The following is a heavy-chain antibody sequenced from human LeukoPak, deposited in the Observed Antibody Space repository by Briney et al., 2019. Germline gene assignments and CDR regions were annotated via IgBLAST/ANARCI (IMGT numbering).Heavy chain of an antibody. CDR1: GGSISSSSYY. CDR3: TRGGQQVVLGDFDY. J-gene: IGHJ4*02. CDR2: IYYSET. D-gene: IGHD6-13*01. V-gene: IGHV4-39*01. Sequence: PSETLSLTCTVSGGSISSSSYYWGWIRQPPGKGLEWIGSIYYSETYYNPSLKRRVTISVDTSRNQFSLKLRSVTAADTGVYYWTRGGQQVVLGDFDYWGQGTLVTVSS.